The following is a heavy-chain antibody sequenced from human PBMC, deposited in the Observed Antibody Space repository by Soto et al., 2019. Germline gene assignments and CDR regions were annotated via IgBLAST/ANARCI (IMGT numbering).Heavy chain of an antibody. CDR3: ARGYYDYIWGSPWVHFDY. CDR2: IKQDGSEK. V-gene: IGHV3-7*01. D-gene: IGHD3-16*01. J-gene: IGHJ4*02. CDR1: GFTFSSYW. Sequence: GGSLRLSCAASGFTFSSYWMSWVRQAPGKGLEWVANIKQDGSEKYYVDSVKGRFTISRDNAKNSLYLQMNSLRAEDTAVYYCARGYYDYIWGSPWVHFDYWGQGTLVTVSS.